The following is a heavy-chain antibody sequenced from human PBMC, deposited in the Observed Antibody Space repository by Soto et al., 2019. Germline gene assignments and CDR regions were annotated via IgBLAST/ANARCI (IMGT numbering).Heavy chain of an antibody. CDR3: ASTEVAAAGDYNWFDP. V-gene: IGHV1-18*01. D-gene: IGHD6-13*01. CDR1: GYTFTSYG. Sequence: QVQLVQSGAEVKKPGASVKVSCKASGYTFTSYGISWVRQAPGQGLEWMGWISAYNGNTNYAQKLQGRVTMTTDTSTSTADMELRSLRSDDTAVYYCASTEVAAAGDYNWFDPWGQGTLVTVSS. CDR2: ISAYNGNT. J-gene: IGHJ5*02.